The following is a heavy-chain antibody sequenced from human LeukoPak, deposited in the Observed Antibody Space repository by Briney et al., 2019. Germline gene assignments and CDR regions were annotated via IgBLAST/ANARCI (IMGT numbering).Heavy chain of an antibody. CDR1: GFTVSSYW. D-gene: IGHD6-13*01. V-gene: IGHV3-7*01. CDR2: IKYDGSEK. CDR3: VVAATGRGGLDV. Sequence: ASLRLSCVASGFTVSSYWMSWVRLAAGKGLEWVANIKYDGSEKYYVDSVKGRFTISRDDAKNSLYLQMNSLRAEDTAVYYCVVAATGRGGLDVWGQGTTVTVSS. J-gene: IGHJ6*02.